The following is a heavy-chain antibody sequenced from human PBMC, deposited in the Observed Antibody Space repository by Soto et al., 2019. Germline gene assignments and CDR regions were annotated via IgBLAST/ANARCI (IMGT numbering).Heavy chain of an antibody. Sequence: SVKVSCKASGGTFSSYTISWVRQAPGQGLEWMGRIIPILGIANYAQKFQGRVTITADKSTSTAYMELSSLRSEDTAVYYCARASCSRTSCYESGYYYFYMDVWGKGTTVTVSS. CDR1: GGTFSSYT. CDR2: IIPILGIA. V-gene: IGHV1-69*02. D-gene: IGHD2-2*01. CDR3: ARASCSRTSCYESGYYYFYMDV. J-gene: IGHJ6*03.